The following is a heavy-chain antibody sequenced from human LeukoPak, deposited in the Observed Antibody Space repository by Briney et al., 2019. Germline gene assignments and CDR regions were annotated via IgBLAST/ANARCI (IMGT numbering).Heavy chain of an antibody. CDR3: GTRSGDFWSGYEN. CDR2: FYPEQGTT. V-gene: IGHV1-24*01. CDR1: GNTLTDLN. D-gene: IGHD3-3*01. Sequence: ASLKLSCTLSGNTLTDLNIRWVRQAPGKGLERMGGFYPEQGTTGYAENFRGRVIMTEDPSTDTAYRKRSRLRSETTAKYYLGTRSGDFWSGYENWGQGTVVIVPS. J-gene: IGHJ4*02.